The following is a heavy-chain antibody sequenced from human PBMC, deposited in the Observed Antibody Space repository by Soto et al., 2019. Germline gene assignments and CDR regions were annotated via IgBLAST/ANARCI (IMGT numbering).Heavy chain of an antibody. Sequence: SVKVSCKASGFTFTSSAFQWVRQARGQRLEWIGWIAVGSGYTNYAQRFQDRVTLTRDMSTATTYMELSRLASEDTAIYYCAADATAWQQMVPSDYWGQGTLVTVSS. CDR1: GFTFTSSA. J-gene: IGHJ4*02. V-gene: IGHV1-58*01. CDR2: IAVGSGYT. CDR3: AADATAWQQMVPSDY. D-gene: IGHD2-8*01.